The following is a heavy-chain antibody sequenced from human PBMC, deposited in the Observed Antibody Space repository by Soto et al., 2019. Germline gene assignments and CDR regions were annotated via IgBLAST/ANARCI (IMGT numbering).Heavy chain of an antibody. D-gene: IGHD3-22*01. CDR1: GFTFTSSA. V-gene: IGHV1-58*01. J-gene: IGHJ5*02. CDR2: IVVGSGNT. Sequence: QMQLVQSGPEVKKPGTSVKVSCKASGFTFTSSAVQWVRQARGQRLEWIGWIVVGSGNTNYAQKFQERVTITRDMSTSTAYMELSSLRSEDTAVYYCAAAPPYYYDSSGYPPGGQGTLVTVSS. CDR3: AAAPPYYYDSSGYPP.